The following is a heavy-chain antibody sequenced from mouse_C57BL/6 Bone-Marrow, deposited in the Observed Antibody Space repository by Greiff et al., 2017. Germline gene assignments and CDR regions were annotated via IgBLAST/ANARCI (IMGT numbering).Heavy chain of an antibody. Sequence: VQLPQSGPVLVKPGASVKMSCKASGYTFTDYYMNWVKQSHGKSLEWIGVINPYNSGNSYNQKVKGKATLTVDKSSSTAYMELHRLTSEDSAVYYCARDGYCFAYWGQGTLVTVSA. CDR1: GYTFTDYY. D-gene: IGHD2-3*01. CDR2: INPYNSGN. CDR3: ARDGYCFAY. V-gene: IGHV1-19*01. J-gene: IGHJ3*01.